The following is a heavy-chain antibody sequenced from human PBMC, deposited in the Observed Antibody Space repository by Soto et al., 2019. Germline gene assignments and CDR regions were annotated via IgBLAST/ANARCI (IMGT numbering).Heavy chain of an antibody. CDR1: GFTFSSYW. CDR3: AREGAYNDFLSGYWAY. CDR2: INSDGSST. D-gene: IGHD3-3*01. Sequence: EVQLVESGGGLVQPGGSLRLSCAASGFTFSSYWMHWVRQAPGKGLVWVSRINSDGSSTSYADSVKGRFTISRDNAKNSLYLQMNSLRSEDTAVYYCAREGAYNDFLSGYWAYCGQGTLVTVSS. V-gene: IGHV3-74*01. J-gene: IGHJ4*02.